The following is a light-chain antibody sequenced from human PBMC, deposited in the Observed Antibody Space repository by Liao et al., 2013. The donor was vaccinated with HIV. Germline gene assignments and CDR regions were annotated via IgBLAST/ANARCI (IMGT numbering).Light chain of an antibody. V-gene: IGLV3-21*01. J-gene: IGLJ3*02. CDR1: NIGSKG. Sequence: SYELTQPPSVSVAPGKTAKITCGGNNIGSKGVHWYQQKPGQAPVLVIYYDGDRPSGIPERFSGSSSGTTVTLTISGVQAEDEADYYCQSGDSSGTYWVFGGGTKLTVL. CDR3: QSGDSSGTYWV. CDR2: YDG.